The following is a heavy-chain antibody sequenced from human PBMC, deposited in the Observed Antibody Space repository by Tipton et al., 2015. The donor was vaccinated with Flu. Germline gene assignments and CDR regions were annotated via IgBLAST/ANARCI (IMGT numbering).Heavy chain of an antibody. Sequence: TLSLTCTVSGGSISSGSYYWSWIRQPAGKGLEWIGRIYTSGSTNYNPSLKSRVTISVDTSKNQFSLKLSSVTAADTAVYYCARGPGRYSSGWYFVDYWGQGTLVTVSS. CDR3: ARGPGRYSSGWYFVDY. CDR2: IYTSGST. J-gene: IGHJ4*02. D-gene: IGHD6-19*01. CDR1: GGSISSGSYY. V-gene: IGHV4-61*02.